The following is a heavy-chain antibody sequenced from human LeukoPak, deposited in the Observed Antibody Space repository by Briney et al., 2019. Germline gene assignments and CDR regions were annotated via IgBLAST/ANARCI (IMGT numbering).Heavy chain of an antibody. V-gene: IGHV3-7*03. Sequence: GGSLRLSCAASGFTFSSYWMSWVRQAPGKVLEWVANIKQDGSEKYYVDSVKGRFTISRDNAKNSLYLQMNSLRAEDTAVYYCARGRRVLRFLEWLQDYGMDVWGQGTTVTVSS. CDR2: IKQDGSEK. J-gene: IGHJ6*02. D-gene: IGHD3-3*01. CDR3: ARGRRVLRFLEWLQDYGMDV. CDR1: GFTFSSYW.